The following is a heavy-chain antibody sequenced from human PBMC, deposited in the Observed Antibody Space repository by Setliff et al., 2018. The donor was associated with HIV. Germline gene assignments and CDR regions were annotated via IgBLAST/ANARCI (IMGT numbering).Heavy chain of an antibody. V-gene: IGHV1-46*01. D-gene: IGHD3-10*01. Sequence: ASVKVSCKASGYTFTSDHMHWVRQAPGQGLEWMGMITPSDGNTNYEQKFQGRVTMTRDTSTTTVYMELSSLTSEEKAIYYCARDFGGRWTFDYWGQGTLVTLSS. CDR3: ARDFGGRWTFDY. CDR2: ITPSDGNT. J-gene: IGHJ4*02. CDR1: GYTFTSDH.